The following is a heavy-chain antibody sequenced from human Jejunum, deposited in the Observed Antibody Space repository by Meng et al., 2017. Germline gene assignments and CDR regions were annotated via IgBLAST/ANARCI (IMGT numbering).Heavy chain of an antibody. J-gene: IGHJ4*02. CDR2: IFSSGST. D-gene: IGHD2-15*01. Sequence: QLQLQESGPGLVKPSETLSLTCTVSGGSISSSNHYWGWIRQPPGKRLEWIGLIFSSGSTDYNPSLKSRVTISVDTSKKQFSLKLSSVTAADTAMYYCVRQRYCSAGSCYSDSWGQGTLVTVSS. CDR1: GGSISSSNHY. CDR3: VRQRYCSAGSCYSDS. V-gene: IGHV4-39*01.